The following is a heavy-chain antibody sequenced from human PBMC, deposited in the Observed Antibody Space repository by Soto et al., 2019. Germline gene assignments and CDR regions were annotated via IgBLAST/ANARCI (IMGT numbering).Heavy chain of an antibody. V-gene: IGHV3-30-3*01. CDR2: ISYDGSNK. CDR1: GFTFSSYA. J-gene: IGHJ6*02. D-gene: IGHD2-8*01. Sequence: PGGSLRLSCAASGFTFSSYAMHWARQAPGKGLEWVAVISYDGSNKYYADSVKGRFTISRDNSKNTLYLQMNSLRAEDTAVYYCARDEGYCTNGVCYSGPPYYYYGMDVWGQGTTVTVSS. CDR3: ARDEGYCTNGVCYSGPPYYYYGMDV.